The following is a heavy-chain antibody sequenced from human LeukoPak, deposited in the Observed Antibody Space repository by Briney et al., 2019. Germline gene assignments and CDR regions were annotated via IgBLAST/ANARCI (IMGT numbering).Heavy chain of an antibody. CDR1: GGSISSYY. V-gene: IGHV4-59*01. CDR3: ARVRAWNYAHLDY. Sequence: SETLSLTCTVSGGSISSYYWSWIRQPPGKGLEWIGYIYYSGSTNYNPSLKSRVTISVDTSKNQFSLKLSSVTAADTAVYYCARVRAWNYAHLDYWGQGTLVTVSS. D-gene: IGHD1-7*01. CDR2: IYYSGST. J-gene: IGHJ4*02.